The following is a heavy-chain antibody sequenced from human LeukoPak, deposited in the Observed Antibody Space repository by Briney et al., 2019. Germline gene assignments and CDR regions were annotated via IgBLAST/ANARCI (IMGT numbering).Heavy chain of an antibody. V-gene: IGHV3-23*01. J-gene: IGHJ4*02. D-gene: IGHD6-13*01. CDR1: GFTFSSYA. CDR2: ISGSGGST. CDR3: AKARGYGSSWYRGGYYFDY. Sequence: GGSLRLSCAASGFTFSSYAMSWVRQAPGKGLEWVSAISGSGGSTYYADSVKGRFTISRDNSKNTLYLQMNSLRAEDTAVYYCAKARGYGSSWYRGGYYFDYWGQGTLVTVSS.